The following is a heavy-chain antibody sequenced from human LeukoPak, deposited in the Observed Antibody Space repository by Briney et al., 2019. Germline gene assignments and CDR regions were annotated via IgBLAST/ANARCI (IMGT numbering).Heavy chain of an antibody. D-gene: IGHD5-18*01. CDR2: IDRNGDST. CDR3: ARRGYSYDYADY. Sequence: GGSLRLSCAASGFTFDDYGMSWARQAPGKGLEWVSGIDRNGDSTGYADSVEGRFTISRDNAKNSLYLQMNSLKTEDTAVYYCARRGYSYDYADYWGQGTLVTVSS. V-gene: IGHV3-20*04. J-gene: IGHJ4*02. CDR1: GFTFDDYG.